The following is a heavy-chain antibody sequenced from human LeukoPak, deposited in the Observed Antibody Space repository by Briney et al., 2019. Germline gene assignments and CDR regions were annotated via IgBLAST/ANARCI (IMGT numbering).Heavy chain of an antibody. CDR1: GGSISSYY. V-gene: IGHV4-59*01. Sequence: KTSETLSLTCTVSGGSISSYYWSWIRQPPGKGLEWIGYIYYSGSTNYNPSLKSRVTISVDTSKNQFSLKLSSVTAADTAVYYCARAEGPIDAFDIWGQGTMVTVSS. J-gene: IGHJ3*02. CDR2: IYYSGST. CDR3: ARAEGPIDAFDI.